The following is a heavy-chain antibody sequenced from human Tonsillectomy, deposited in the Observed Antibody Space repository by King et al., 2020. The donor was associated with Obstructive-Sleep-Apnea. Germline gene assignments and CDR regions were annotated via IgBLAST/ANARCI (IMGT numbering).Heavy chain of an antibody. CDR2: INHSASI. J-gene: IGHJ6*02. Sequence: VQLQQWGAGLLKPSETLSLTCAVYGGSLSGYYWSWIRQPPGKGLEWIGEINHSASINYNPSLKSRVTISVDTSKNQFSLKLSSVTAADTAVYYCARWFKVTTDYYYYGMDVWGQGTTVTVSS. V-gene: IGHV4-34*01. D-gene: IGHD4-17*01. CDR1: GGSLSGYY. CDR3: ARWFKVTTDYYYYGMDV.